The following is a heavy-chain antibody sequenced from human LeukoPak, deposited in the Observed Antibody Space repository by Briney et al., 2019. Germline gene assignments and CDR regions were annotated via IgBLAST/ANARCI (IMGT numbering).Heavy chain of an antibody. CDR3: SNIAVAGTA. CDR2: ISSSGSTI. D-gene: IGHD6-19*01. Sequence: PGGTLRLSCAASGFTFSSYEMNWVRQAPGKGLEWVSYISSSGSTIYYADSVKGRFTISRDNAKNSLYLQMNSLRAEDTAGYYCSNIAVAGTAWGQGTLVSVSS. J-gene: IGHJ5*02. V-gene: IGHV3-48*03. CDR1: GFTFSSYE.